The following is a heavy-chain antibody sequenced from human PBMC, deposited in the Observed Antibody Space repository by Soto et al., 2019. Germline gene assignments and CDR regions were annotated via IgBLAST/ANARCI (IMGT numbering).Heavy chain of an antibody. J-gene: IGHJ5*02. CDR1: GGSISSSSYY. D-gene: IGHD3-9*01. Sequence: SETLSLTCTVSGGSISSSSYYWGWIRQPPGKGLEWIGSIYYSGSTYYNPSLKSRVTISVDTSKNQFSLKLSSVTAADTAAYYCARREELRYFDWLPYNWFDPWGQGTLVTVSS. CDR3: ARREELRYFDWLPYNWFDP. CDR2: IYYSGST. V-gene: IGHV4-39*01.